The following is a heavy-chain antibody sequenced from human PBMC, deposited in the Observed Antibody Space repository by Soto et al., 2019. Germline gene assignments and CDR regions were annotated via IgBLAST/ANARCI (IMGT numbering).Heavy chain of an antibody. CDR1: GFSVDDYT. Sequence: EVQLVESGGDLLQPGGSLRLSCAGFGFSVDDYTMHWVRQAPGKGLEWVSGITANSDRRAYAASVRGGLTVSKDSVKNCLYCQLDTLTIDDVIVCYCLKGVRVTWNGMDVWGHGTAVIASS. CDR3: LKGVRVTWNGMDV. CDR2: ITANSDRR. V-gene: IGHV3-9*03. J-gene: IGHJ6*02. D-gene: IGHD3-10*01.